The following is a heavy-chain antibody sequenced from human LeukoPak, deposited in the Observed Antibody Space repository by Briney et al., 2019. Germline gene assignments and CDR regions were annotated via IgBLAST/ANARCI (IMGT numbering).Heavy chain of an antibody. CDR1: GYTFTNYY. J-gene: IGHJ4*02. D-gene: IGHD3-10*01. CDR3: ARDDGSGSYHRLD. V-gene: IGHV1-46*01. Sequence: ASVKVSCKGSGYTFTNYYIHWVRQAPGQGLEWMGLINPSGGSTSYAQRFQGRVTMTRDTSSSTVYMDLSSLGSDDTAVYYCARDDGSGSYHRLDWGQGTLVTVSS. CDR2: INPSGGST.